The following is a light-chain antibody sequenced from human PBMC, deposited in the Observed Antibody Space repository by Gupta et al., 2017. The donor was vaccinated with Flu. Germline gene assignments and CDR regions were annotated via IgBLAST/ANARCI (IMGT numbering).Light chain of an antibody. CDR1: SSNIGAGYA. CDR3: QCYDSSLNGFV. Sequence: QSALTQLPSVSGATEDRVTIPCSGSSSNIGAGYAVHWYQHLPGTVPTLLNYGSNNRPSGVPDRFSGSKSGASASLAITVLQAEEEADYYCQCYDSSLNGFVFGPGTKVTVL. CDR2: GSN. V-gene: IGLV1-40*01. J-gene: IGLJ1*01.